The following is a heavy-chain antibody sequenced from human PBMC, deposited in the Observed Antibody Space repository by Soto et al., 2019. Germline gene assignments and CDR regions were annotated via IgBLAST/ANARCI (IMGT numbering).Heavy chain of an antibody. CDR1: AFTFNTYA. V-gene: IGHV3-23*01. CDR2: ISVSGGGT. D-gene: IGHD1-26*01. Sequence: EVQLLESGGGLVQPGGSLRLSCAASAFTFNTYAMGWVRQAPGKGLEWVSAISVSGGGTYYADSVKGRFTISRDTSKNTLYLQMNSLRADDTDVYYCAKSGGASPYYFDYWGRGTLVTVSS. J-gene: IGHJ4*02. CDR3: AKSGGASPYYFDY.